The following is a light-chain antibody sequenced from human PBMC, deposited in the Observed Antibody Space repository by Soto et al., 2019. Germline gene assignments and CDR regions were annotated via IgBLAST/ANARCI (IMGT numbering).Light chain of an antibody. CDR2: GNS. CDR1: SSNIGAGYD. J-gene: IGLJ2*01. Sequence: QSVLTQPPSVSGAPGQRVTISCTGSSSNIGAGYDVHWYQQLPGTAPKLLIYGNSNRPSGVPDRFSGSKSGTSASLAITGLQAEDDADYYCQSYSSSLSAVVFGGGTQLTVL. CDR3: QSYSSSLSAVV. V-gene: IGLV1-40*01.